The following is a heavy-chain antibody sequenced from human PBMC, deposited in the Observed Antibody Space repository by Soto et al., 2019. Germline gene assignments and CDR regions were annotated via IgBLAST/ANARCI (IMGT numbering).Heavy chain of an antibody. V-gene: IGHV3-43*01. Sequence: GGPLRLACAASEVNFVDYTMHWVRPAPGKGLEWVSLISCDGGSTYYADSVKGRFTISRDNSKSSLYLQMNSLRTEDTALYYCAKDNGYCSSTSCYRYYYYGMDVWRQGNTVTVSS. J-gene: IGHJ6*02. CDR3: AKDNGYCSSTSCYRYYYYGMDV. CDR2: ISCDGGST. CDR1: EVNFVDYT. D-gene: IGHD2-2*02.